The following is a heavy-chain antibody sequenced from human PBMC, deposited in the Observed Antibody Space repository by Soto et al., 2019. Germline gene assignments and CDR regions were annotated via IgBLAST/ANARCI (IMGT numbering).Heavy chain of an antibody. D-gene: IGHD2-2*01. J-gene: IGHJ3*02. CDR2: ITWNSGSI. V-gene: IGHV3-9*01. Sequence: GGSLRLSCAASGFTFDDYAMHWVRQAPGKGLEWVSGITWNSGSIAYADSVKGRFTISRDNAKNSLYLQMNSLRVEDTALYYCAKAEYCSSTSCLYTAFDIWGQGTMVTVSS. CDR3: AKAEYCSSTSCLYTAFDI. CDR1: GFTFDDYA.